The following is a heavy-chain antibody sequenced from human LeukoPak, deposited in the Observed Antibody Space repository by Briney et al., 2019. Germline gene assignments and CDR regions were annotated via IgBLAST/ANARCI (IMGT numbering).Heavy chain of an antibody. CDR3: ARDDGHSGYDLSRYYYYYYMDV. CDR1: GFTFSSYA. Sequence: SGGSLRLSCAASGFTFSSYAMSWVRQAPGKGLEWVSDISGSGSNTYYADSVKGRFTISRDNSKNTLYLQMNSLRVEDTAVYYCARDDGHSGYDLSRYYYYYYMDVWGKGTTVTISS. D-gene: IGHD5-12*01. CDR2: ISGSGSNT. V-gene: IGHV3-23*01. J-gene: IGHJ6*03.